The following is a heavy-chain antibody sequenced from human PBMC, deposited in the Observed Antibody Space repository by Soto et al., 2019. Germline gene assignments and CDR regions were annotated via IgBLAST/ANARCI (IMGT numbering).Heavy chain of an antibody. Sequence: QITLKESGPTVVKPTQTLTLTCTFSGFSINTSGVGVGWVRQPPGKALEWLALIYWDDDKRYSPSLKSRLTITKDTSKNQVVLTMPNMDPVDTATYYCAHIQLYSIDLYWFDPWGQGTLVTVSS. CDR3: AHIQLYSIDLYWFDP. D-gene: IGHD6-13*01. CDR1: GFSINTSGVG. V-gene: IGHV2-5*02. CDR2: IYWDDDK. J-gene: IGHJ5*02.